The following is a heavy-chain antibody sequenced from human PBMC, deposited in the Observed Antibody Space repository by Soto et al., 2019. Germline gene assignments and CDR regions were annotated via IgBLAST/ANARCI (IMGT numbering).Heavy chain of an antibody. Sequence: GGSLRLSCAASGFTFSSYGMHWVRQAPGKGLEWVAVISYDGSNKYYADSVKGRFTISRDNSKNTLYLQMNSLRAEDTAVYYCAKDSYDSSGYVDIWGQGTMVTVAS. CDR1: GFTFSSYG. J-gene: IGHJ3*02. V-gene: IGHV3-30*18. CDR2: ISYDGSNK. CDR3: AKDSYDSSGYVDI. D-gene: IGHD3-22*01.